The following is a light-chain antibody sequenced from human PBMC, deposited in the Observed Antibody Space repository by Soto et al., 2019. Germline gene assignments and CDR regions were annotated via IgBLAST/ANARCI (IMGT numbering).Light chain of an antibody. V-gene: IGKV1-5*03. Sequence: DIQLTLSPSTLSASVGDRVTITCRASLIFGRWLAWFQQKPGKAPKLLIYEASNLQSGVPSRFSGSGSGTEFTLTISSLQPDDFATYYCQQYNSYLWTFGQGTKVDIK. CDR3: QQYNSYLWT. CDR2: EAS. J-gene: IGKJ1*01. CDR1: LIFGRW.